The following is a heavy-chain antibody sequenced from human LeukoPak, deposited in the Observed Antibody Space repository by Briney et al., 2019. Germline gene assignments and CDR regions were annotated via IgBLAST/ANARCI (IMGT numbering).Heavy chain of an antibody. D-gene: IGHD5-24*01. J-gene: IGHJ3*02. CDR1: GGSISGYY. CDR3: ARRDAYKAFDI. Sequence: SETLSPTCTVSGGSISGYYWSWIRQPPGKGLEWIGYIYYIGSTNYNPSLKSRLTISVDTSKNQFSLKLSSVTAADTAVYYCARRDAYKAFDIWGQGTIVTVSS. V-gene: IGHV4-59*01. CDR2: IYYIGST.